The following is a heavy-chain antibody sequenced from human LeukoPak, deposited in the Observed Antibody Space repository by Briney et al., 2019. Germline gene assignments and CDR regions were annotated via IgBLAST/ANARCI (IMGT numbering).Heavy chain of an antibody. CDR1: GFTFRSYS. Sequence: GGSLRLSCAASGFTFRSYSMNWVRQAPGKGLEWVSFISSSSSYINYADSVKGRFTISRDNAKNSLYLELNSLRAEDTAVYYCARDLTIFGVVIAHSLFDYWGQGTLVTVSS. CDR3: ARDLTIFGVVIAHSLFDY. D-gene: IGHD3-3*01. CDR2: ISSSSSYI. V-gene: IGHV3-21*01. J-gene: IGHJ4*02.